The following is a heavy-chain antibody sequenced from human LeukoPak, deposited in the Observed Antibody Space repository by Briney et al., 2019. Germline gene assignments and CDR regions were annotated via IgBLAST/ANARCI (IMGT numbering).Heavy chain of an antibody. J-gene: IGHJ4*02. CDR2: INSDGSST. D-gene: IGHD2-15*01. CDR3: AKDRARYCSGGSCNGGYYFDY. Sequence: GGSLRLSCAASGFTFSTYWMHWVRQAPGKGLVWVSRINSDGSSTDYADSVKGRFTISRDNAKNTLYLQMNSLRAEDTAVYYCAKDRARYCSGGSCNGGYYFDYWGQGTLVTVSS. V-gene: IGHV3-74*01. CDR1: GFTFSTYW.